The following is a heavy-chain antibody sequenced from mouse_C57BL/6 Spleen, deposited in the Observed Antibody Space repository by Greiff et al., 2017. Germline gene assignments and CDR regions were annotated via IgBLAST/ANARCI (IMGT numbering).Heavy chain of an antibody. CDR2: ISDGGSYT. Sequence: EVQGVESGGGLVKPGGSLKLSCAASGFTFSSYALSWVRQTPEKRLEWVATISDGGSYTYYPDNVKGRFTISRDNAKNNLYLQMSHLKSEDTAMYYCARDDLIFAYWGQGTLVTVSA. D-gene: IGHD1-1*01. J-gene: IGHJ3*01. CDR1: GFTFSSYA. CDR3: ARDDLIFAY. V-gene: IGHV5-4*01.